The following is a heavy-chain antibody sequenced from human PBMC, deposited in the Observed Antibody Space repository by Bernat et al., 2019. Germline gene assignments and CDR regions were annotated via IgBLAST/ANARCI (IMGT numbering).Heavy chain of an antibody. CDR2: ISAYNGNT. V-gene: IGHV1-18*01. CDR3: ARGESNYDIFYNFDY. Sequence: QVQLVQSGAEVKKPGASVKVSCKASGYTFTSYGISWVRQAPGQGLEWMGWISAYNGNTNYAQKLQGRVTMTTDTSTNTAYMELRSLRSDDTAMYYCARGESNYDIFYNFDYWGQGTLVTVSS. CDR1: GYTFTSYG. J-gene: IGHJ4*02. D-gene: IGHD3-9*01.